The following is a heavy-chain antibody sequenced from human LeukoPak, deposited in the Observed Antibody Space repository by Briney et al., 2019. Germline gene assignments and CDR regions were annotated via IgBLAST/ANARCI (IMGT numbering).Heavy chain of an antibody. CDR1: GFTFSSYS. Sequence: PGGSLRLSCAASGFTFSSYSMNWVRQAPGKGLEWVSSISSSSSYIYYADSVKGRFTISRDNAKNSLYLQMNSLRAEDTAVYYCAWGKAMDYYFDYGGQGTLVTVSS. J-gene: IGHJ4*02. D-gene: IGHD5-18*01. CDR2: ISSSSSYI. V-gene: IGHV3-21*01. CDR3: AWGKAMDYYFDY.